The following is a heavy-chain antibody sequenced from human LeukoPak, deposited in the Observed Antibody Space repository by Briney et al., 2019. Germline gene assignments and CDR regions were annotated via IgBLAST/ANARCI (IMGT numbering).Heavy chain of an antibody. CDR3: AKDRYGGLLWFGESIYYYYYGMDV. CDR2: ISGSGGST. V-gene: IGHV3-23*01. Sequence: GGSLRLSCAASEFTFSSYAMSWVRQAPGKGLEWVSAISGSGGSTYYADSVKGRFTISRDNSKNTLYLQTNSLRAEDTAVYYCAKDRYGGLLWFGESIYYYYYGMDVWGQGTTVTVSS. J-gene: IGHJ6*02. D-gene: IGHD3-10*01. CDR1: EFTFSSYA.